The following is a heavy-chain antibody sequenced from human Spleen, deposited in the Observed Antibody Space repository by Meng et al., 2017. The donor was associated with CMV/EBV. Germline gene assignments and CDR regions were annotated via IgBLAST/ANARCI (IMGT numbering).Heavy chain of an antibody. Sequence: GESLKISCAASGFTFSNYEMNWVREDPGTGLEWISYISGNGNIIYYADSVKGRFTISRDNTKCTLYLQMTSLGAEDTALYYCARNPRNYGTENYRRDYFEFWGQGTLVTVSS. CDR2: ISGNGNII. CDR1: GFTFSNYE. V-gene: IGHV3-48*03. D-gene: IGHD3-10*01. CDR3: ARNPRNYGTENYRRDYFEF. J-gene: IGHJ4*02.